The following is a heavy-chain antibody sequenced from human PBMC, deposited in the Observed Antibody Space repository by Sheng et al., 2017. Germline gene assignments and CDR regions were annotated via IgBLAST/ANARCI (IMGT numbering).Heavy chain of an antibody. V-gene: IGHV4-59*01. CDR2: IYYSGST. J-gene: IGHJ5*02. Sequence: QVQLQESGPGLVKPSETLSLTCTVSGDSISSYYWSWIRQPPGKGLEWIGYIYYSGSTNYNPSLKSRVTISVDTSKNQFSLKLSSVTAADTAVYYCARASVVVTAGWWFDPWGQGNPGSPSPQ. CDR3: ARASVVVTAGWWFDP. D-gene: IGHD2-21*02. CDR1: GDSISSYY.